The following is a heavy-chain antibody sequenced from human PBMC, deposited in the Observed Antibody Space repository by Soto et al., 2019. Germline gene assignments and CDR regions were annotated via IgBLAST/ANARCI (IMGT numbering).Heavy chain of an antibody. V-gene: IGHV3-15*01. CDR1: GFTFSNAW. J-gene: IGHJ4*02. CDR3: TTDRLYDSSGYYRATDY. CDR2: IKSKTGGGTT. Sequence: PGGSLRLSCAASGFTFSNAWMSWVRQAPGKGLEWAGRIKSKTGGGTTDYAAPVKGRFTISRDDSKNTLYLQMNSLKTEDTAVYYCTTDRLYDSSGYYRATDYWGQGTLVTVSS. D-gene: IGHD3-22*01.